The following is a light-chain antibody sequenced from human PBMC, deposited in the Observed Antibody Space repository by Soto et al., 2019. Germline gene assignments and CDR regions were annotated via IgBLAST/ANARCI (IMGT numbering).Light chain of an antibody. Sequence: QSVLTQPASVSGSPGQSITISCTGTSSDVDGYDFVSWYQQHPGKAPKLMIYQVSNRPSGVSNRFSGSKSGNTASLTISGLQAEDEADYFCSSYSSSSTFYVFGAGTKVTVL. CDR1: SSDVDGYDF. V-gene: IGLV2-14*01. J-gene: IGLJ1*01. CDR3: SSYSSSSTFYV. CDR2: QVS.